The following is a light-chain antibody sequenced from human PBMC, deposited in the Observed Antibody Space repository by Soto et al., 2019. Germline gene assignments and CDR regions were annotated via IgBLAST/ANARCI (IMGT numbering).Light chain of an antibody. CDR2: DAS. CDR1: QSVSRDY. Sequence: EILVTQSPGTLSLSPGERATLSCRASQSVSRDYLAWYQQKPGQAPRLLIYDASTRATDTPDRFSGSGSGSDFTLTISRLEPEDFALYFCQQYGDSPFTFGGGTKVEIK. J-gene: IGKJ4*01. V-gene: IGKV3-20*01. CDR3: QQYGDSPFT.